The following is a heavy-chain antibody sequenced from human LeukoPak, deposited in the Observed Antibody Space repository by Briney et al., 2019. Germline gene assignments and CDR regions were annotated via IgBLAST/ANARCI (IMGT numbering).Heavy chain of an antibody. CDR3: ARVTMVRGVIIYPYYYYMDV. D-gene: IGHD3-10*01. CDR2: IYYTGST. V-gene: IGHV4-39*07. Sequence: SETLSLTCAVSGASISGSGYYLGWIRQPPGKGLEWIGNIYYTGSTYYNPSLKSRVTISVDTSKNQFSLKLSSVTAADTAVYYCARVTMVRGVIIYPYYYYMDVWGKGTTVTVSS. CDR1: GASISGSGYY. J-gene: IGHJ6*03.